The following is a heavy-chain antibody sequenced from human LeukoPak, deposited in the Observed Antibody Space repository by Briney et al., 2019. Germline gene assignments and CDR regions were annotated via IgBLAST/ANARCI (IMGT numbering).Heavy chain of an antibody. CDR3: ARISPAYGDYYLDY. D-gene: IGHD4-17*01. Sequence: GWALTLSCAASGFGFTSYSLNWLRQAAGKDLTWISYITSSSSRIYYADSVKGRFTISRDNAKNSLYLQMNSLRDEDTAVYYCARISPAYGDYYLDYWGQGTLVTVSA. J-gene: IGHJ4*02. CDR2: ITSSSSRI. CDR1: GFGFTSYS. V-gene: IGHV3-48*02.